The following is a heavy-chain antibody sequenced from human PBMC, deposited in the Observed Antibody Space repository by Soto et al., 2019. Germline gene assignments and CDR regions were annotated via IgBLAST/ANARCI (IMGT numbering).Heavy chain of an antibody. D-gene: IGHD4-17*01. CDR1: GGSISYYY. J-gene: IGHJ6*02. V-gene: IGHV4-59*01. CDR2: IHSSGST. CDR3: AILTKPTAVTTAFRGGYGLDV. Sequence: SETLSLTCTVSGGSISYYYWSWIRQPPGKGLEWIGYIHSSGSTNYNPSLKSRVTISVDTSRNQFSLKLTSVTAADTAVYYCAILTKPTAVTTAFRGGYGLDVWGQGTTVTVSS.